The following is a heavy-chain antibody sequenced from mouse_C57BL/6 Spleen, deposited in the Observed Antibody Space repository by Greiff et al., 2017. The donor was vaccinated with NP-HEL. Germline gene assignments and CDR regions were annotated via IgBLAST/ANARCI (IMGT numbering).Heavy chain of an antibody. J-gene: IGHJ3*01. CDR3: VRHSNGDWFAY. CDR1: GFSFNTYA. Sequence: EVMLVESGGGLVQPKGSLKLSCAASGFSFNTYAMNWVRQAPGKGLEWVARIRSKSNNYATYYADSVKDRFTISRDDSESMLYLQMNNLKTEDTAMYYCVRHSNGDWFAYWGQGTLVTVSA. D-gene: IGHD2-5*01. CDR2: IRSKSNNYAT. V-gene: IGHV10-1*01.